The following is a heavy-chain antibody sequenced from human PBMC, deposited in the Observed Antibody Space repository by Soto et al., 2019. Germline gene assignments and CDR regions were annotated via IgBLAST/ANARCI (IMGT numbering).Heavy chain of an antibody. Sequence: QVQLQESGPGLVKPSETLSLNCTVSGGSISGFYWSWIRQSPGKGLEWLGYGYYSGGTKYNPSLKIRVTISADTSKKQFSLKLTSVTAADTAVYYCARYRDGYDLVWGQGTLVTVSS. CDR3: ARYRDGYDLV. J-gene: IGHJ4*02. CDR2: GYYSGGT. D-gene: IGHD5-12*01. CDR1: GGSISGFY. V-gene: IGHV4-59*08.